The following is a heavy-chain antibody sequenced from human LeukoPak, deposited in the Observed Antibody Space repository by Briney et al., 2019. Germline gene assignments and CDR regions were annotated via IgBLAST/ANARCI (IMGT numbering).Heavy chain of an antibody. Sequence: SETPSLTCAVSGYSISSGYYWGWIRQPPGKGLEWIGSIYHSGSTYYNPSLKSRVTISVDTSKNQFSLKLSSVTAADTAVYYCASERKWLRLVDYWGQGTLVTVSS. D-gene: IGHD5-12*01. CDR3: ASERKWLRLVDY. V-gene: IGHV4-38-2*01. J-gene: IGHJ4*02. CDR1: GYSISSGYY. CDR2: IYHSGST.